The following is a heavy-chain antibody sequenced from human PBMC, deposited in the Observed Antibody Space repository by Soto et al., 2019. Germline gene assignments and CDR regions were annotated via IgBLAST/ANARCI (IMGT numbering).Heavy chain of an antibody. CDR2: ISNSAGST. CDR1: GFTFSSYA. CDR3: AKDQSCGGTLGIFDS. V-gene: IGHV3-23*01. Sequence: PGGSLRLSCAASGFTFSSYAMGWVRQAPGKGLEWVSSISNSAGSTYYADFVKGRFTISRHNSKSTLYLQMNSLRAEDTAVYYCAKDQSCGGTLGIFDSWGQGTLVTVSS. D-gene: IGHD3-16*01. J-gene: IGHJ4*02.